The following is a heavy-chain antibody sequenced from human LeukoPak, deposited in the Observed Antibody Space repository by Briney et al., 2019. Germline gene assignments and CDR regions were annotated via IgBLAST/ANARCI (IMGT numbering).Heavy chain of an antibody. CDR1: GFTVSSNY. CDR2: IKQDGSEK. J-gene: IGHJ4*02. D-gene: IGHD5-18*01. V-gene: IGHV3-7*01. CDR3: ARSGTAMVFSFDY. Sequence: GGSLRLSCAASGFTVSSNYMSWVRQAPGKGLEWVANIKQDGSEKYYVDSVKGRFTISRDNAKNSLYLQMNSLRAEDTAVYYCARSGTAMVFSFDYWGQGTLVTVSS.